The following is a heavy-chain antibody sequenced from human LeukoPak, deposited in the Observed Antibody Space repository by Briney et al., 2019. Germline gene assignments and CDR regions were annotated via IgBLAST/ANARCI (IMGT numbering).Heavy chain of an antibody. V-gene: IGHV4-61*02. D-gene: IGHD3-10*01. CDR3: ASGSWFGEYPFDY. CDR1: GGSISSGSYY. Sequence: PSQTLSLTCTVSGGSISSGSYYWSWIRQPAGKGLEWIGRIYTSGSTNYNPSLKSRVTISVDTSKNQFSLKLSSMTAADTAVYYCASGSWFGEYPFDYWGQGTLVTVSS. J-gene: IGHJ4*02. CDR2: IYTSGST.